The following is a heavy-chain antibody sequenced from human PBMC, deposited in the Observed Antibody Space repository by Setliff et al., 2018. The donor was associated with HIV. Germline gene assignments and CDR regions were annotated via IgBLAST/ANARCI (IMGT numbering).Heavy chain of an antibody. CDR3: ARVAPYYGMDV. CDR1: GGSISSHY. CDR2: IYYSGST. V-gene: IGHV4-59*11. J-gene: IGHJ6*02. Sequence: SETLSLTCTVSGGSISSHYWSWIRKPPGKGLEWMGSIYYSGSTNYNPSLKSRVTISVDTSKNQFPLKLSSVTAADTAVYYCARVAPYYGMDVWGQGTTVTVSS.